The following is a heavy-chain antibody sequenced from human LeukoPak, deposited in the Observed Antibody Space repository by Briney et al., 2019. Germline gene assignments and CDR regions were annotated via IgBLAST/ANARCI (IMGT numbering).Heavy chain of an antibody. V-gene: IGHV3-11*01. CDR1: GFTFSDYY. J-gene: IGHJ4*02. D-gene: IGHD6-13*01. CDR3: ARDQGHRIPLYSRRDRLFDY. CDR2: ISSSGSTI. Sequence: GGSLRLSCAASGFTFSDYYMSWIRQAPGKGLEWVSYISSSGSTIYYADSVKGRFTISRDNAKNSLYMQMNSLRAEDTAVYYCARDQGHRIPLYSRRDRLFDYWGQGTLVTVSS.